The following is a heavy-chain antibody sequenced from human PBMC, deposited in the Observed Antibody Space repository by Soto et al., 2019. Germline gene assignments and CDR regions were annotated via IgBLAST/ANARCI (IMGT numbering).Heavy chain of an antibody. CDR2: ISYDGSNK. V-gene: IGHV3-30-3*01. CDR3: ARDGYYGSGTRPAFDI. J-gene: IGHJ3*02. D-gene: IGHD3-10*01. Sequence: QVQLVESGGGVVQPGRSLRLSCAASGFTFSSYAMHWVRQAPGKGLEWVAVISYDGSNKYYADSVKGRFTISRDNSKNTLYMQMNSLRAEDTAVYYCARDGYYGSGTRPAFDIWGQGTMVTVSS. CDR1: GFTFSSYA.